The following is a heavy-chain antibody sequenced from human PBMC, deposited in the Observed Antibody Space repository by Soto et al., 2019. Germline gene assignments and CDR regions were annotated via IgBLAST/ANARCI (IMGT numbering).Heavy chain of an antibody. Sequence: SETLSLTCTVSGPSISSYYWSWIRQPPGKGLEWIGYIYYSGGTNYSPSLKSRVTISVDTSKNQFSLKLSSVTAADTAVYYCARSVSSSYYFDYWGQGTLVTVSS. CDR3: ARSVSSSYYFDY. CDR2: IYYSGGT. CDR1: GPSISSYY. D-gene: IGHD6-6*01. V-gene: IGHV4-59*01. J-gene: IGHJ4*02.